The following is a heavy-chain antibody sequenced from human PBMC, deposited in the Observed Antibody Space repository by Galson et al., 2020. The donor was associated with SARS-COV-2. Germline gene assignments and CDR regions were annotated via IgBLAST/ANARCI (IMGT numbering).Heavy chain of an antibody. D-gene: IGHD3-22*01. V-gene: IGHV4-34*01. Sequence: SETLSLTCGVSGGSFTDYYWSWIRQPPGKGLEWIGKINHSGNTDYNSSFKSRVTILIDTSKKQFSLKLTSVTAADTAVYYCASEGVWGFYHSGGYYPFDFWGQGALVTVSS. CDR2: INHSGNT. CDR3: ASEGVWGFYHSGGYYPFDF. J-gene: IGHJ4*02. CDR1: GGSFTDYY.